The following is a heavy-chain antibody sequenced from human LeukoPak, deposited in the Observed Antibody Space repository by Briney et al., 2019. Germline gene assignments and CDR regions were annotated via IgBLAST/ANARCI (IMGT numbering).Heavy chain of an antibody. V-gene: IGHV1-2*02. CDR1: GYTFTSYY. J-gene: IGHJ4*02. CDR3: AREDCSGGNCYQNFDY. CDR2: INPNSGGT. Sequence: ASVKVSCKPSGYTFTSYYMHWVRQAPGQGLEWMGWINPNSGGTNYAQKFQGRVTMTRDTSISTAYMELSRLTSDDTAVYYCAREDCSGGNCYQNFDYWGQGTLVTVSS. D-gene: IGHD2-15*01.